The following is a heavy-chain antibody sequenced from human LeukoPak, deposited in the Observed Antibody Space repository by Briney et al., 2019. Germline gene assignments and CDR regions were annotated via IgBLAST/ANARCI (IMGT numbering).Heavy chain of an antibody. CDR3: ATKRQQLDYYYYYMDV. CDR1: GYTLTELS. J-gene: IGHJ6*03. CDR2: FDPEDGET. Sequence: GASVKVSCKVSGYTLTELSMHWVRQAPGKGLEWMGGFDPEDGETIYAQKFQGRVAMTEDTSTDTAYMELSSLRSEDTAVYYCATKRQQLDYYYYYMDVWGKGTTVTVSS. V-gene: IGHV1-24*01. D-gene: IGHD6-13*01.